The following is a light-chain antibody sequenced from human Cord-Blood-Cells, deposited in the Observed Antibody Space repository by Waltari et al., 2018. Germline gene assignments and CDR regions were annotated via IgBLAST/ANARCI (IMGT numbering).Light chain of an antibody. CDR2: AAS. V-gene: IGKV1-39*01. Sequence: DIQITQSPYSLSAPVGERVPINCRASQSIRSYLNWYQQKPGKAPKLLIYAASSLQSGVPSRFSGSGSVTDFTLTSSSLQPEDFATYYCQQSYSTPPTFGQGTKVEIK. J-gene: IGKJ1*01. CDR3: QQSYSTPPT. CDR1: QSIRSY.